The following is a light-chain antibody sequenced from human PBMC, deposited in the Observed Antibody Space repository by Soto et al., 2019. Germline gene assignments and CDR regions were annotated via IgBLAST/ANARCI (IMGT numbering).Light chain of an antibody. V-gene: IGKV1-39*01. J-gene: IGKJ5*01. CDR1: QNINSV. CDR3: QQSDRIPIT. CDR2: STS. Sequence: DIQMTQSPSSLSASVGDRVTITCRASQNINSVLNWYQQKPGKAPTLLMYSTSSLRSGVPSRFSGSGSGTDFNLTISTLQPEDFATYYCQQSDRIPITFGQGTRLEIK.